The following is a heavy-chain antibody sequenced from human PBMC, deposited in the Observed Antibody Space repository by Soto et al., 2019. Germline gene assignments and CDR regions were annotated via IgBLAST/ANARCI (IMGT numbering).Heavy chain of an antibody. CDR2: ISGTGVST. V-gene: IGHV3-23*01. D-gene: IGHD1-1*01. J-gene: IGHJ6*02. Sequence: GGSLRLSCAASGFTFSGFTFSSYAMTWVRQAPGKGLEWVSTISGTGVSTYYADSVKGRFTISRDNSKNTLYLRMNSLRAEDTAVYYCAKGGRPPREPFMDVWGQGTTVTVSS. CDR1: GFTFSGFTFSSYA. CDR3: AKGGRPPREPFMDV.